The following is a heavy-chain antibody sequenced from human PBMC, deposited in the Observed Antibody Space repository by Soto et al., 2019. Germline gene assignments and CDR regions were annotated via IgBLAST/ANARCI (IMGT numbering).Heavy chain of an antibody. D-gene: IGHD5-12*01. Sequence: EVQLVESGGGLVQPGGSLRLSCAASGFTFSSYWMSWVRQSPGKGLEWVANIKQDGSEKYYVDSVKGRFTISRDNAKNSLYLQMNSMIAEDTAVYYCARDGAHCSGYDSFHYYYGMDVWGQGTTVTVSS. CDR1: GFTFSSYW. CDR3: ARDGAHCSGYDSFHYYYGMDV. CDR2: IKQDGSEK. J-gene: IGHJ6*02. V-gene: IGHV3-7*04.